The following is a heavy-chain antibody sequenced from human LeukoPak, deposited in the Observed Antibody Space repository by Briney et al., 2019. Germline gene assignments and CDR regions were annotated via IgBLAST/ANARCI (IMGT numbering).Heavy chain of an antibody. CDR2: ISSSGSTI. CDR3: ARVGYNWNYVLFDY. CDR1: GFTFSDYY. Sequence: GGSLRLSCAASGFTFSDYYMSWIRQAPGEGLEWVSYISSSGSTIYYADSVKGRFTISRDNAKNSLYLQMNSLRAEDTAVYYCARVGYNWNYVLFDYWGQGTLVTVSS. V-gene: IGHV3-11*01. D-gene: IGHD1-7*01. J-gene: IGHJ4*02.